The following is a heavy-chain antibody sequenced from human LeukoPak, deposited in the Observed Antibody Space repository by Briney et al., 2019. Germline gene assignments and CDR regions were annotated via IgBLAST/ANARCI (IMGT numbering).Heavy chain of an antibody. CDR1: GGTFSSYA. CDR2: IIPIFGTA. J-gene: IGHJ4*02. CDR3: AKLSLGYSSSWYEIDY. V-gene: IGHV1-69*06. D-gene: IGHD6-13*01. Sequence: ASVKVSCKASGGTFSSYAISWVRQAPGQGLEWMGGIIPIFGTANYAQKFQGRVTITADKSTSTAYMELSSLRSEDTAVYYCAKLSLGYSSSWYEIDYWGQGTLVTVSS.